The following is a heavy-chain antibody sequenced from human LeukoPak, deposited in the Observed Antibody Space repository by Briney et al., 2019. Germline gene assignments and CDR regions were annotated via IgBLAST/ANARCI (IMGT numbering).Heavy chain of an antibody. Sequence: GGSLRLSCAASGLSFNNAYMCWVRQAPGKGLEWVGRIKSKVDGGTTDYGAPVKGRFTISRDDSRNTLYLQMNSLKTEDTAVYYCTTDAGYTSRWYNYWGQGTLVTVSS. CDR1: GLSFNNAY. J-gene: IGHJ4*02. V-gene: IGHV3-15*01. D-gene: IGHD6-13*01. CDR2: IKSKVDGGTT. CDR3: TTDAGYTSRWYNY.